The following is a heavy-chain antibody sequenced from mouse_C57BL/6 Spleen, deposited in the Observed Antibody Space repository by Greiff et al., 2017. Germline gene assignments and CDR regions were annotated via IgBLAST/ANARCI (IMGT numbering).Heavy chain of an antibody. Sequence: VQLQQPGAELVRPGTSVKLSCKASGYTFTSYWMHWVKQRPGQGLEWIGVIDPSDSYTNYNQKFKGKATLTVDTSSSTAYMQLSSLTSEDSAVYYCARKGDGVDYWGQGTTLTVSS. CDR2: IDPSDSYT. D-gene: IGHD1-1*02. V-gene: IGHV1-59*01. CDR1: GYTFTSYW. CDR3: ARKGDGVDY. J-gene: IGHJ2*01.